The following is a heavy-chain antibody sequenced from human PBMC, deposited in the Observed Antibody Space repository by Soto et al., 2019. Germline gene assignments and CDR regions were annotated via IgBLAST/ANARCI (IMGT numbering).Heavy chain of an antibody. CDR3: ARGRDAYKLGNV. D-gene: IGHD1-1*01. CDR2: IHPSGSA. V-gene: IGHV4-34*01. Sequence: SDPLSFTCPLSVRILSEYYWPWIRQSPGEGLEWIGEIHPSGSANYNPSLRSRVTISLDTSRNQLSLKLTSLTAADTAVCYCARGRDAYKLGNVWGQGTTGT. CDR1: VRILSEYY. J-gene: IGHJ6*02.